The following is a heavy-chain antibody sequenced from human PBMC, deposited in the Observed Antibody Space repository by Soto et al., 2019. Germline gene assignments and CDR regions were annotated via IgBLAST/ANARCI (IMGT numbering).Heavy chain of an antibody. V-gene: IGHV3-30*18. Sequence: QVQLVESGGGVVQPGRSLRLSCVASGFTFSSYGIHWVRQAPGKGLEWVAVISNDGSKEYYADSVKGRFTISRDNSNNTLYLQMDSLRPEDTAFYYCAKEIKVAGDLDYWGHGTLVTVSS. CDR3: AKEIKVAGDLDY. D-gene: IGHD6-19*01. CDR1: GFTFSSYG. CDR2: ISNDGSKE. J-gene: IGHJ4*01.